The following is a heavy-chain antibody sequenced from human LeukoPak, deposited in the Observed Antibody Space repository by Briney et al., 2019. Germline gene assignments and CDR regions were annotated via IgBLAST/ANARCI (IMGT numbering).Heavy chain of an antibody. J-gene: IGHJ4*02. CDR3: ARFENEYGDY. D-gene: IGHD4-17*01. CDR2: MFHSGSI. Sequence: SETLSLTCAVSGYSISSGYYWGWIRPPPGKGLEYIGSMFHSGSIYYNPSLKSRVTTSVDTSKNQFSLRLSSVTAADTAVYYCARFENEYGDYGGQGSWSPSPQ. CDR1: GYSISSGYY. V-gene: IGHV4-38-2*01.